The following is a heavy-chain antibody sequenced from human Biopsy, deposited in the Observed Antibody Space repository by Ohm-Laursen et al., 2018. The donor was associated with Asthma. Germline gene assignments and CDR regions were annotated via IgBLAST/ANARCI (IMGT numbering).Heavy chain of an antibody. Sequence: VSSVKVSCNASGGTFSNYAISWVRQAPGQGLEWMGGIIPMFGTTNYAQKFQGRVTITADESTSTAYMELSSLRSDDTAVYFCARAVDYSHYYGIDVWGQGTTVTVS. J-gene: IGHJ6*02. V-gene: IGHV1-69*01. CDR3: ARAVDYSHYYGIDV. D-gene: IGHD3-10*01. CDR2: IIPMFGTT. CDR1: GGTFSNYA.